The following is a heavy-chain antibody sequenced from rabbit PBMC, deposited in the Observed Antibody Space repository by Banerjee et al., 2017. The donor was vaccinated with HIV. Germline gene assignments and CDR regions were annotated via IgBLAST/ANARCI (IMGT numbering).Heavy chain of an antibody. CDR2: INTSSGNT. V-gene: IGHV1S45*01. D-gene: IGHD2-1*01. CDR1: GFSFSSYW. Sequence: QEQLEESGGDLVKPEGSLTLTCKASGFSFSSYWMCWVRQAPGKGLEWIACINTSSGNTVYARWAKGRFTISKPSATTVTLQMTSLTAADTASYFCARDDYGVMWLDLWGPGTLVPVS. J-gene: IGHJ5*01. CDR3: ARDDYGVMWLDL.